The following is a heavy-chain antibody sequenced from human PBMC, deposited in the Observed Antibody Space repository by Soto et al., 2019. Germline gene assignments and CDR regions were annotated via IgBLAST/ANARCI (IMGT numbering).Heavy chain of an antibody. CDR3: ARTDNVGYYPYF. V-gene: IGHV4-38-2*01. CDR2: IYHSGTT. J-gene: IGHJ4*01. D-gene: IGHD3-3*01. CDR1: GDSISSGYY. Sequence: PSETLCLTCAVSGDSISSGYYWAWIRRPPGKAREWIGSIYHSGTTYYNPSLKSRVTISXXXXXXQXSXKXSXVTAADSAVYYCARTDNVGYYPYF.